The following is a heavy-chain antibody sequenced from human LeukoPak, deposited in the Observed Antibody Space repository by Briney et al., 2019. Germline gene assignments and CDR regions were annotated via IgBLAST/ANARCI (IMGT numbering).Heavy chain of an antibody. Sequence: SETLSLTCTVSGGSTSSYYWSWIRQPAGKGLEWIGRIYTSGSTNYNPSLKSRVTMSVDTSKNQFSLKLSSVTAADTAVYYCARASTDILTSYPGIFWFDPWGQGTLVTVSS. CDR2: IYTSGST. V-gene: IGHV4-4*07. CDR3: ARASTDILTSYPGIFWFDP. D-gene: IGHD3-9*01. CDR1: GGSTSSYY. J-gene: IGHJ5*02.